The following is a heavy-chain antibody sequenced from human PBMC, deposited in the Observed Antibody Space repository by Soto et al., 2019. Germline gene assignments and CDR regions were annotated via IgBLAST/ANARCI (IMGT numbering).Heavy chain of an antibody. CDR1: GGSISSSSYY. CDR2: IYYSGST. D-gene: IGHD5-12*01. CDR3: ATGAATTGGYYYYYGMDV. Sequence: SETLSLTCTVSGGSISSSSYYWGWIRQPPGKGLEWIGSIYYSGSTYYNPSLKSRVTISVDTSKNLFSLKLSSVTAADTAVYYCATGAATTGGYYYYYGMDVWGQGTTVTVSX. V-gene: IGHV4-39*01. J-gene: IGHJ6*02.